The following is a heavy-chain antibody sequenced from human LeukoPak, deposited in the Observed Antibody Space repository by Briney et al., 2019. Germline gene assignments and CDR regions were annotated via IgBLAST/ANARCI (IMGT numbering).Heavy chain of an antibody. Sequence: ASVKVSCKASGYTFTSYYMHWMRQAPGQGLEWMGIINPSGGSTSYAQKFQGRVTMTRDTSTSTVYMELSSLRSEDTAVYYCAIGGVRNVSNGGYVGWFDPWGQGTLVTVSS. CDR3: AIGGVRNVSNGGYVGWFDP. J-gene: IGHJ5*02. CDR1: GYTFTSYY. D-gene: IGHD5-12*01. CDR2: INPSGGST. V-gene: IGHV1-46*01.